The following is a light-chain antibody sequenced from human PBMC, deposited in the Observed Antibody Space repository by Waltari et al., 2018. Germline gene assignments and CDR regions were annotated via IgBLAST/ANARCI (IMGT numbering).Light chain of an antibody. V-gene: IGLV2-11*01. CDR1: SSDVGTYDR. J-gene: IGLJ1*01. CDR2: EVS. Sequence: QSALTQPRSVSGSPGQSVTISCTGTSSDVGTYDRVSWYQQSPGKAPKLMIYEVSKRPSGVPSRFPGSKSGNTASLTISGLQAEDEADYYCCSYAGAYTYVFGTGTKVTVL. CDR3: CSYAGAYTYV.